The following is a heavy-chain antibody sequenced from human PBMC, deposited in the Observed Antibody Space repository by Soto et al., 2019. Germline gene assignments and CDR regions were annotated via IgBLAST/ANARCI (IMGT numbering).Heavy chain of an antibody. Sequence: QVQLQESGPGLVKTSQTLSLTCTVSGGSINSGDYYWSWIRQPPGKGLEWIGYIYYSGSTYYNPSLKSRVSISADTSKNQFSLKLSSVTAADTAVYYCARAKGLVTVTTSWFDPWGQRTLVTVSS. CDR2: IYYSGST. V-gene: IGHV4-30-4*01. J-gene: IGHJ5*02. D-gene: IGHD4-17*01. CDR1: GGSINSGDYY. CDR3: ARAKGLVTVTTSWFDP.